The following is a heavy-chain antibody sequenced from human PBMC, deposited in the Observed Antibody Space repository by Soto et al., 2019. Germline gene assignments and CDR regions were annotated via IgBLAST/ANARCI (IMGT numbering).Heavy chain of an antibody. CDR3: ARDREWFGELLDYYYYYGMDV. D-gene: IGHD3-10*01. CDR1: GFTFSSYS. V-gene: IGHV3-21*01. J-gene: IGHJ6*02. CDR2: ISSSSSYI. Sequence: PGGSLRLSCAASGFTFSSYSMNWVRQAPGKGLEWVSSISSSSSYIYYADSVKGRFTISRDNAKNSLYLQMNSLRAEDTAVYYCARDREWFGELLDYYYYYGMDVWGQGTTVTVSS.